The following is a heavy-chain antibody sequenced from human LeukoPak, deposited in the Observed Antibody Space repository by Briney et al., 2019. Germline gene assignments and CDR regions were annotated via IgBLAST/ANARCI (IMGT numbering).Heavy chain of an antibody. J-gene: IGHJ4*02. Sequence: SGPALVKPTQTLTLTFTFSGFSLSTSGMCVSWIRQPPGKALEWLARIDWDDDKYYSISLKTRINISQDTSKNQVVLKMINMDPVDTATYYCARIGLEYSSSSGIDYWGQGTLVTVSS. CDR2: IDWDDDK. CDR3: ARIGLEYSSSSGIDY. D-gene: IGHD6-6*01. V-gene: IGHV2-70*11. CDR1: GFSLSTSGMC.